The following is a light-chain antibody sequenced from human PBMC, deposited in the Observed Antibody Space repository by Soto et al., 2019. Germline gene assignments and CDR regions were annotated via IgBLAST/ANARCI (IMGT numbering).Light chain of an antibody. CDR2: EVI. J-gene: IGLJ1*01. CDR3: SSYTRSTTYV. Sequence: QSALTQPASVSGSPGPSITISCTGTSSDVGGYNYVSWYQQVPGKAPKLMIYEVINRPSGVSDRFSGSKSGNTASLTISGLQAEDEADYYCSSYTRSTTYVFGPGTKLTVL. CDR1: SSDVGGYNY. V-gene: IGLV2-14*01.